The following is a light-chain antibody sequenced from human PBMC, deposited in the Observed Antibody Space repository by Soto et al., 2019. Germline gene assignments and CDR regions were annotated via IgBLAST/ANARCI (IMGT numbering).Light chain of an antibody. CDR3: SSYISSSAVV. CDR1: SSDVGGYNY. CDR2: DVT. V-gene: IGLV2-14*01. J-gene: IGLJ2*01. Sequence: QSALTQPASVSGSPGQSITISCSGTSSDVGGYNYVSWYQQHPGKAPKLMIYDVTIRPSGVSSRFSGSKSGNTASLTISGLQAEDEADYYCSSYISSSAVVFGGGTKLTVL.